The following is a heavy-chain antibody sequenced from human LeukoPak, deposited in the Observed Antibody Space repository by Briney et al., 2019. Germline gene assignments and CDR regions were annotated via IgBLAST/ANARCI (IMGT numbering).Heavy chain of an antibody. J-gene: IGHJ4*02. V-gene: IGHV3-21*04. D-gene: IGHD2/OR15-2a*01. CDR1: GFTFSSYS. CDR2: ISSSSSYI. Sequence: GGSLRLSCAASGFTFSSYSMNWVRQAPGKGLEWVSSISSSSSYIYYADSVKGRFTISRDNSKNTLYLQMSSLRAEDTAVYYCAKGYTISSMLAFDYWGQGTLVTVSS. CDR3: AKGYTISSMLAFDY.